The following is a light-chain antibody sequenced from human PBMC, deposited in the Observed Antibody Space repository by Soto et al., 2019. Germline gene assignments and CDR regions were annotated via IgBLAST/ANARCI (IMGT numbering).Light chain of an antibody. Sequence: EIVLAQSPGTLSLPPGERGTLSCRASQSISSRKIAWFQQKPGQAPRLLMYGASTRATGIPARFSGSGSGTEFTLTISSLQSEDFAVYYCQQYNNWPPWTFGQGTKVDIK. V-gene: IGKV3-15*01. CDR3: QQYNNWPPWT. CDR1: QSISSRK. J-gene: IGKJ1*01. CDR2: GAS.